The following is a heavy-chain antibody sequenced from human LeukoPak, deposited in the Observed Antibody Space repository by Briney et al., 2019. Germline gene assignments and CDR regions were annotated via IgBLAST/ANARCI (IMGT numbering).Heavy chain of an antibody. D-gene: IGHD2-2*01. CDR2: RNPNSGNT. CDR1: GYTFTSYD. J-gene: IGHJ4*02. Sequence: ASVKVSCKASGYTFTSYDINWVRQATGQGLEWMGWRNPNSGNTGYAQKFQGRVTMTGDTSTSTAYMELSGLMSEDTAVYYCARAIRGQLLLEYWGQGTLVTVSS. CDR3: ARAIRGQLLLEY. V-gene: IGHV1-8*01.